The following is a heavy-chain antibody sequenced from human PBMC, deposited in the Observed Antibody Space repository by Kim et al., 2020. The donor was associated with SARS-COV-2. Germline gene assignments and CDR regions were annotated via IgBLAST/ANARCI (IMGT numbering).Heavy chain of an antibody. D-gene: IGHD3-22*01. Sequence: GGSLRLSCPASGFTFSDYYMSWIRQAPGKGLEWVSYISSSGSTIYYADSVKGRFTISRDNAKNSLYLQMNSLRAEDTAVYYCARDLYYYDSSGCFDYWGQGTLVTVSS. V-gene: IGHV3-11*04. CDR3: ARDLYYYDSSGCFDY. CDR2: ISSSGSTI. J-gene: IGHJ4*02. CDR1: GFTFSDYY.